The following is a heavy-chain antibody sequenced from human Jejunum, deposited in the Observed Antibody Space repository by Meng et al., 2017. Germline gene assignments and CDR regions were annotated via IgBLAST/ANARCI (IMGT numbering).Heavy chain of an antibody. Sequence: GQVGESGGGLVNPGGSLRVSCAASGFTFSDYAMSWIRQAPGKGLEWVSGINWNGGSTGYADSVKGRFTISRDNAKNSLYLQMNSLRAEDTALYHCARLPSYSTSSQFYFDYWGQGTLVTVSS. CDR2: INWNGGST. V-gene: IGHV3-20*01. CDR3: ARLPSYSTSSQFYFDY. J-gene: IGHJ4*02. CDR1: GFTFSDYA. D-gene: IGHD6-6*01.